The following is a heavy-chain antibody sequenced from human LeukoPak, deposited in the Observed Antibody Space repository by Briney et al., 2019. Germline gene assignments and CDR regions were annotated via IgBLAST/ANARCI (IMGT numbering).Heavy chain of an antibody. Sequence: ASVKVSCKASGYTFTSYYMHWVRQAPGQGLEWMGIINPSGGSTGYAQKFQGRVTMTRDTSTSTVYMELSSLRSEDTAVYYCARDQERSGWYGWFDPWGQGTLVTVSS. J-gene: IGHJ5*02. D-gene: IGHD6-19*01. CDR1: GYTFTSYY. CDR3: ARDQERSGWYGWFDP. CDR2: INPSGGST. V-gene: IGHV1-46*01.